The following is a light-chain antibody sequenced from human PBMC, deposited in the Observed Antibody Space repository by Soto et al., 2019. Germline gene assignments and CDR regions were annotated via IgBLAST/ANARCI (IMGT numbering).Light chain of an antibody. CDR2: GAS. Sequence: EIVLTQSPGTLSLSPGERATLSCRVSQSVSNDFLAWYQQKPGQAPRLLIYGASTRATDVPDRFSGSGSGTDFTLTISSLEPEDFAVYYCQQRNIWPPVTFGQGTRLEIK. J-gene: IGKJ5*01. CDR1: QSVSNDF. CDR3: QQRNIWPPVT. V-gene: IGKV3D-20*02.